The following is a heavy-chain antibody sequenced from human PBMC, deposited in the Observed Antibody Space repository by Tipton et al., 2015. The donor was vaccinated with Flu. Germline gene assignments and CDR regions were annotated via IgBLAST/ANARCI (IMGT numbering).Heavy chain of an antibody. CDR1: GYSIGSGYY. J-gene: IGHJ4*02. CDR3: ARDPSLGMPDYLDF. D-gene: IGHD2-2*01. Sequence: TLSLTCSVSGYSIGSGYYWGWIRQPPGKGLEWIGNIHQTRTTYYNPSLKSRVTISIDRSQNQFSLRLTSVTAADTAVYYCARDPSLGMPDYLDFWGQGTLVTTSS. CDR2: IHQTRTT. V-gene: IGHV4-38-2*02.